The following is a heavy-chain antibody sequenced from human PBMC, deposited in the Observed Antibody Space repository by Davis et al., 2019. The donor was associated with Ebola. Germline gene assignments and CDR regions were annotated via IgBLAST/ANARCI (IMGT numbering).Heavy chain of an antibody. V-gene: IGHV1-2*02. Sequence: ASVTVSCKASGYTFTGYYMHWVRQAPGQGLEWMGWINPNSGGTNYAQKFQGRVTMTRDTSISTAYMELSSLRSEDTAVYYCARRQTVAAGSAFDIWGQGTMVTVSS. CDR3: ARRQTVAAGSAFDI. CDR1: GYTFTGYY. D-gene: IGHD6-13*01. J-gene: IGHJ3*02. CDR2: INPNSGGT.